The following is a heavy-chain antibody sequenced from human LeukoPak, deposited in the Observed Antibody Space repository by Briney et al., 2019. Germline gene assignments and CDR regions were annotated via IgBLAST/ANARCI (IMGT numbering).Heavy chain of an antibody. J-gene: IGHJ4*02. D-gene: IGHD5-18*01. V-gene: IGHV3-23*01. CDR2: ISGSGGST. CDR1: GFTFSSYA. Sequence: GGSLRLSCAASGFTFSSYAMSWVRQAPGKGLEWVSAISGSGGSTYYADSVKGRFTISRDNSKNTLYLQMNSLKTEDTAVYYCTTDGSLSEYSYGTPHDYWGQGTLVTVSS. CDR3: TTDGSLSEYSYGTPHDY.